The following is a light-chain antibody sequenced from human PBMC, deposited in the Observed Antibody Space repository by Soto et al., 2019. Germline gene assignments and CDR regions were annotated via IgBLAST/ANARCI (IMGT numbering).Light chain of an antibody. CDR1: QDIRAY. V-gene: IGKV1-39*01. CDR3: QQTYTSPPT. Sequence: DIRLTQSPSSLSASVGDRVTITCRASQDIRAYVNWYQQEPGKGPKLLIFGGSILQGGVPSRFSGRGSGTDFNLTISNLQPGDFATYICQQTYTSPPTFGRGT. CDR2: GGS. J-gene: IGKJ1*01.